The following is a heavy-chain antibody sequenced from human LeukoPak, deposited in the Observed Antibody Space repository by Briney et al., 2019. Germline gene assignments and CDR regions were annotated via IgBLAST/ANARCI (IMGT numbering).Heavy chain of an antibody. Sequence: SETLSLTCTVSGGSISSYYWSWIRQPPGKGLEWIGYIDYSGSPNYNPSLKSRITISVDTSKNQFSLRLSSVTAADTAVYYCARRPLFGVVPWGMDVWGQGTTVTVSS. CDR1: GGSISSYY. CDR2: IDYSGSP. J-gene: IGHJ6*02. D-gene: IGHD3-3*01. V-gene: IGHV4-59*08. CDR3: ARRPLFGVVPWGMDV.